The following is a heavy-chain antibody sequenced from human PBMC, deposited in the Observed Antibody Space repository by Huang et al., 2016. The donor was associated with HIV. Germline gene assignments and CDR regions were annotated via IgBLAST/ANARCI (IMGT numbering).Heavy chain of an antibody. D-gene: IGHD3-3*01. Sequence: QVQLQESGPGLVKPSETLSLTCTVSGGSISTHYWSWIRQPPGKGLEWIGSIDYSGSTNSSPSLKSRVTRLLDTSKNQFSLRVNSVTAADTAMYYCARDHHDFWRGYRRMYFFDHWGQGTLVTVSS. CDR1: GGSISTHY. V-gene: IGHV4-59*11. J-gene: IGHJ4*02. CDR2: IDYSGST. CDR3: ARDHHDFWRGYRRMYFFDH.